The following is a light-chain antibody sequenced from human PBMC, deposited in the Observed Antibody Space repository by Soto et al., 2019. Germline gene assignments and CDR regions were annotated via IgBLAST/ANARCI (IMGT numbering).Light chain of an antibody. CDR3: SSYTSSSTLVV. V-gene: IGLV2-14*03. Sequence: QSALTQPASVSGSPGQSITVSCTGTSSDIGGYNYVSWYQQYPGEAPKVIIYDVSDRPSGFSNRFSGSKSGNTASLTISGLQTEDEADYYCSSYTSSSTLVVFGTGTKVTVL. CDR1: SSDIGGYNY. CDR2: DVS. J-gene: IGLJ1*01.